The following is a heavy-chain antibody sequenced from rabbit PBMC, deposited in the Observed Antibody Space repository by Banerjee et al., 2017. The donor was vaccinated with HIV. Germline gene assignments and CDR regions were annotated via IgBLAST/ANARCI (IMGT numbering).Heavy chain of an antibody. CDR2: IYGGSSGST. CDR3: ARYDTTTRGGDL. J-gene: IGHJ4*01. Sequence: EESRGGLVKPEGSLTLTCTASGFSFSSSYWICWVRQAPGKGPEWIACIYGGSSGSTDYASWAKGRFTISKTSSTTVTLQMTSLTAADTATYFCARYDTTTRGGDLWGPGTLVTVS. D-gene: IGHD1-1*01. V-gene: IGHV1S45*01. CDR1: GFSFSSSYW.